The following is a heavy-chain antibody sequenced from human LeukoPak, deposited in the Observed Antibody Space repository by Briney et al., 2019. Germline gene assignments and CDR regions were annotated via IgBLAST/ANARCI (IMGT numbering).Heavy chain of an antibody. Sequence: ASVKVSCKASGYTFTSYGISWVRQAPGQGLEWMGWISAYNGNTNYAQKLQGRVTMTTDTSTSTANMELRSLRSDDTAVYYCARDPLITMVRGATDYYYGMDVWGQGTTVTVSS. J-gene: IGHJ6*02. CDR2: ISAYNGNT. D-gene: IGHD3-10*01. CDR3: ARDPLITMVRGATDYYYGMDV. V-gene: IGHV1-18*01. CDR1: GYTFTSYG.